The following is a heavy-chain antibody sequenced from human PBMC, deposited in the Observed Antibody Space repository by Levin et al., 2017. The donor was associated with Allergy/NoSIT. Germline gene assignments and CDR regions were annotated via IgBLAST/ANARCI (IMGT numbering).Heavy chain of an antibody. CDR3: AKASPGGRSYGLYYYYGMDV. J-gene: IGHJ6*02. CDR1: GFTFSSYA. Sequence: SGGSLRLSCAASGFTFSSYAMSWVRQAPGKGLEWVSAISGSGGSTYYADSVKGRFTISRDNSKNTLYLQMNSLRAEDTAVYYCAKASPGGRSYGLYYYYGMDVWGQGTTVTVSS. V-gene: IGHV3-23*01. D-gene: IGHD5-18*01. CDR2: ISGSGGST.